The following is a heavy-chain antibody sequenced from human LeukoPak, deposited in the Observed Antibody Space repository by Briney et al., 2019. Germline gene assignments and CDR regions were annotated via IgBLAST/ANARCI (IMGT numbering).Heavy chain of an antibody. D-gene: IGHD6-19*01. J-gene: IGHJ4*02. CDR2: IIPIFGTA. CDR3: ARLYSSGWYYFDY. CDR1: GGTFSSYA. V-gene: IGHV1-69*05. Sequence: SVKVSCKASGGTFSSYAISWVRQAPGQGLEWMGRIIPIFGTANYAQKFQGRATITTDESTSTAYMELSSLRSEDTAVYYCARLYSSGWYYFDYWGQGTLVTVSS.